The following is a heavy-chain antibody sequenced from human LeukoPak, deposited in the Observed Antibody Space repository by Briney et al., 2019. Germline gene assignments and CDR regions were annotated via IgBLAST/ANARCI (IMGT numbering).Heavy chain of an antibody. Sequence: PGGSLRLSCAASGFTFSSYGMHWVRQAPGKGLEWVAVIWYDGSNKYYADSVKGRFTISRDNSKNTLYLQMNSLRADDTAVYYCARDGSSHHNWFDPWGQGTLVTVSS. CDR1: GFTFSSYG. J-gene: IGHJ5*02. CDR2: IWYDGSNK. CDR3: ARDGSSHHNWFDP. V-gene: IGHV3-33*01.